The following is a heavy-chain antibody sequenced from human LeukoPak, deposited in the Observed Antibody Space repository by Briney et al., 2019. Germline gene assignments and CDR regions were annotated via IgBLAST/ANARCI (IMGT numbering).Heavy chain of an antibody. CDR1: GGSVSSGGYS. CDR2: IYHSGST. V-gene: IGHV4-30-2*01. Sequence: SETLSLTCAVSGGSVSSGGYSWSWLRQPPGKGLEWIVYIYHSGSTYYNPSLKSRVTISVDTSKNQLSLKLSSVTAADTAVYYCARGVPYYYDSSGNDAFDIWGQGTMVTVSS. D-gene: IGHD3-22*01. J-gene: IGHJ3*02. CDR3: ARGVPYYYDSSGNDAFDI.